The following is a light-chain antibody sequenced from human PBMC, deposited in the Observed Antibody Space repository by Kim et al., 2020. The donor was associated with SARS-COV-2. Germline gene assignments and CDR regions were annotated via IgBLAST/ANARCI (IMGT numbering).Light chain of an antibody. CDR1: QSVSSY. CDR3: QQRSNWPPWT. CDR2: DAS. J-gene: IGKJ1*01. Sequence: PGERSTLSCRASQSVSSYLAWYQQKPGQAPRLLIYDASNRATGIPARFSGSGSGTDFTLTISSLEPEDFAVYYCQQRSNWPPWTFGQGTKVDIK. V-gene: IGKV3-11*01.